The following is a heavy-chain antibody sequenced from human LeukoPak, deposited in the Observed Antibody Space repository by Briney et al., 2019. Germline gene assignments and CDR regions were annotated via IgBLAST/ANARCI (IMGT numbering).Heavy chain of an antibody. CDR2: INTDGTVT. D-gene: IGHD6-19*01. J-gene: IGHJ4*02. Sequence: GGSLRLSCAASEFTFSKYWMLWVRQAPGKGLESVSRINTDGTVTTYADPVKGRFTVSRDNADNTMFLQMNSVRDEDTAVYYCATKQWLAPPPDSWGQGTPVTVSS. V-gene: IGHV3-74*01. CDR1: EFTFSKYW. CDR3: ATKQWLAPPPDS.